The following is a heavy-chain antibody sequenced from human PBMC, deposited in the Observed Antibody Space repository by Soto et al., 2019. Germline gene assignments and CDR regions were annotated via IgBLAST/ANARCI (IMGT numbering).Heavy chain of an antibody. V-gene: IGHV3-23*01. Sequence: EVQLLESGGGLVRPGGSLRLSCAASGFTFRSYAMNWVRQAPGKGLVWVSAISGTGYNTYYADSLKGRFTISRDNSKNTLSLQMNSLRAEDTAVYYCARDRQFSHPRGGMDVWGQGTTVTVSS. CDR1: GFTFRSYA. CDR2: ISGTGYNT. D-gene: IGHD3-10*01. J-gene: IGHJ6*02. CDR3: ARDRQFSHPRGGMDV.